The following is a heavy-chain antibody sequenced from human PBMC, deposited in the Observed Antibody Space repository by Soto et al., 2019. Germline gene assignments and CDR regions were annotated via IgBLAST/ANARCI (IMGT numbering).Heavy chain of an antibody. V-gene: IGHV3-9*01. CDR3: VRDRDLYRDMFHAAL. Sequence: PGGSLRLSCAASGFTFSSYAMHWVRQAPGKGLEWVSGISWNSGSIGYADSVKGRFTISADIAENSVILQMNSLRDEDSAVYFCVRDRDLYRDMFHAALWGQGTLVTVSS. CDR1: GFTFSSYA. D-gene: IGHD3-10*02. CDR2: ISWNSGSI. J-gene: IGHJ4*01.